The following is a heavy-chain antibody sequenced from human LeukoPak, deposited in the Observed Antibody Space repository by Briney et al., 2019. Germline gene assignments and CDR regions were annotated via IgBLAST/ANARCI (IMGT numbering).Heavy chain of an antibody. Sequence: GGSLRLSCAASGFTFSSYSMNWVRQAPGKGLEWVSYISSSSSTIYYADSVKGRFTISRDNAKNSLYLQMNSLRAEDTAVYYCAKVITYDSSGYYRHPDYWGQGTPVTVSS. CDR2: ISSSSSTI. V-gene: IGHV3-48*04. CDR3: AKVITYDSSGYYRHPDY. J-gene: IGHJ4*02. CDR1: GFTFSSYS. D-gene: IGHD3-22*01.